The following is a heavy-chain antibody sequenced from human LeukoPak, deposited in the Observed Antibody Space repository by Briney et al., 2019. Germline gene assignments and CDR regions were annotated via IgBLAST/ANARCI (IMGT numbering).Heavy chain of an antibody. CDR2: ISGSGGNT. J-gene: IGHJ4*02. CDR1: GFTFSNYA. CDR3: APRGRVPAASSDY. D-gene: IGHD2-2*01. Sequence: GGSLRLSCAASGFTFSNYATSWVRQAPGRGLEWVSGISGSGGNTYYADSVKGRFTISRDNSKNTLYLQMNSLRAEDTAVYYCAPRGRVPAASSDYWGQGTLVTVSS. V-gene: IGHV3-23*01.